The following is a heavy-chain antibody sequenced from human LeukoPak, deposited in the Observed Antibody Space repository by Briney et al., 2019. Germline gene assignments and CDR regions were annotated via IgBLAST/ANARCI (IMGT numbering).Heavy chain of an antibody. J-gene: IGHJ4*02. CDR1: GYTFTSYG. V-gene: IGHV1-18*01. CDR2: VSAYNGNT. Sequence: ASVKVSCKASGYTFTSYGISWVRQAPGQGLEWMGWVSAYNGNTNYAQKLQGRVTMTTDTSTSTAYMELRSLRSDDTAVYYCARIPVTNWGQYYFDYWGQGTLVTVSS. CDR3: ARIPVTNWGQYYFDY. D-gene: IGHD7-27*01.